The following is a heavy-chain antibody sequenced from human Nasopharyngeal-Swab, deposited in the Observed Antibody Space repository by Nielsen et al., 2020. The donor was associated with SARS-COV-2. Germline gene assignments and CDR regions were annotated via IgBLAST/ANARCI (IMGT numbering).Heavy chain of an antibody. CDR3: AILYYGH. CDR2: ISGSAETT. CDR1: GIIFSNYG. V-gene: IGHV3-23*01. J-gene: IGHJ4*02. Sequence: GESLKISCAASGIIFSNYGISWVRQAPGRGLEWVSTISGSAETTPYADSVKGRFTISRDNSMNTLYLQMNSLRADDTAVYYCAILYYGHWGQGTLVTVSS.